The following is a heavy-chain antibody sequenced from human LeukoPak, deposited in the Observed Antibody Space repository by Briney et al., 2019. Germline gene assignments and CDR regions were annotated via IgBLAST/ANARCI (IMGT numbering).Heavy chain of an antibody. Sequence: GGSMRLSCAASDFTVSSNYMSWVRQAPGKGLEWVSVIYSGGSTYYADSVKGRFTISRDNSKNTLYLQMNSLRAEDTAVYYCARDFSGSYPDAFDIWGQGTMVTVSS. CDR2: IYSGGST. CDR3: ARDFSGSYPDAFDI. CDR1: DFTVSSNY. V-gene: IGHV3-53*01. D-gene: IGHD1-26*01. J-gene: IGHJ3*02.